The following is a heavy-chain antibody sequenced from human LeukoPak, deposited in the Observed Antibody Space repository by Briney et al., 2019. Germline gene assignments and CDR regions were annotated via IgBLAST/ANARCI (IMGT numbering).Heavy chain of an antibody. CDR2: ISSSSSVI. J-gene: IGHJ4*02. D-gene: IGHD5-24*01. V-gene: IGHV3-48*01. Sequence: GGSLRLSCASSGFSFSNYSMNWVRQAPGKGLEWVSYISSSSSVIYYADSVKGRFTISRDNAKNSLYLQMNSLRAEDTAVYYCARGREGHYFDYWGQGTLVTVSS. CDR3: ARGREGHYFDY. CDR1: GFSFSNYS.